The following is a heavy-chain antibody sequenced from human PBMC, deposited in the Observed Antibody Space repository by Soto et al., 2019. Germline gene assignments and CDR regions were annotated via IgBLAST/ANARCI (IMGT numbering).Heavy chain of an antibody. Sequence: SVKVSCKASGGTFSSYAISWVRQAPGQGLEWMGGIIPIFGTSNYAQKFQGRVTITADKSTSTAYMELSSLRSEDTAVYYCARDKIRIAAAGTPPNGMDVWGQGTTVTVSS. CDR1: GGTFSSYA. D-gene: IGHD6-13*01. CDR3: ARDKIRIAAAGTPPNGMDV. J-gene: IGHJ6*02. CDR2: IIPIFGTS. V-gene: IGHV1-69*06.